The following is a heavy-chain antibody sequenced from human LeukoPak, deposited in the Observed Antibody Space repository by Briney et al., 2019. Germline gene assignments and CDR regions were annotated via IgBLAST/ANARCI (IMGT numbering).Heavy chain of an antibody. CDR3: ARLWGDNEGKPDF. D-gene: IGHD3-16*01. CDR2: IYYSGST. CDR1: GGSISGHY. J-gene: IGHJ4*02. Sequence: SETLSLICTVSGGSISGHYWSWIRQPPGKGLEWVGYIYYSGSTNYNPSLKSRVTISVDTSKNQFSLRLTSVTAADTAMYYCARLWGDNEGKPDFWGQGTLVTVSS. V-gene: IGHV4-59*08.